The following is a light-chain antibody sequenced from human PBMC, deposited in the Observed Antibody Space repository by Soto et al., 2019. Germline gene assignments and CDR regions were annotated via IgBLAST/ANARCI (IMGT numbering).Light chain of an antibody. J-gene: IGLJ1*01. CDR2: GVN. CDR3: CSYAGGPEV. V-gene: IGLV2-11*01. CDR1: SSDVGGYEF. Sequence: QSALTQPRSVSGSPGQSVTISCTGTSSDVGGYEFVSWYQQKAGKAPKIIIYGVNRRPSGVPNRFSGSKSANRAFLTISGLQADDDADYYCCSYAGGPEVFGSGTKLTVL.